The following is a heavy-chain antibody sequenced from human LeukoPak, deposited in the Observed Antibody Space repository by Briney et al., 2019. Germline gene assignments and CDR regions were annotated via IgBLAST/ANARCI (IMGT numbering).Heavy chain of an antibody. D-gene: IGHD6-13*01. V-gene: IGHV4-38-2*02. CDR3: ARGYSSSWYFNWFDP. CDR1: GYSISSGYF. CDR2: IYHSGTT. Sequence: PSETLSLTCTVSGYSISSGYFWGWIRQPPGQGLEWIGSIYHSGTTYYNPSLKSRVTISVDTSKNQFSLKLTSVTAADTAVYYCARGYSSSWYFNWFDPWGQGTLVTVSS. J-gene: IGHJ5*02.